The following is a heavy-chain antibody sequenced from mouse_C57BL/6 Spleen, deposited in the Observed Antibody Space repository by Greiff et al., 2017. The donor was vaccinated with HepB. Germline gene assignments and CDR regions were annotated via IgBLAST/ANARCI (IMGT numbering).Heavy chain of an antibody. Sequence: QVQLQQPGAELVKPGASVKLSCKASGYTFTSYWMHWVKQRPGQGLEWIGMIHPNSGSTNYNEKFKSKATLTVDKSTSTAYMQLSSLTSEDAAVYYCARWGVRQEFDYWGQGTTLTVSS. CDR2: IHPNSGST. CDR3: ARWGVRQEFDY. J-gene: IGHJ2*01. CDR1: GYTFTSYW. D-gene: IGHD2-14*01. V-gene: IGHV1-64*01.